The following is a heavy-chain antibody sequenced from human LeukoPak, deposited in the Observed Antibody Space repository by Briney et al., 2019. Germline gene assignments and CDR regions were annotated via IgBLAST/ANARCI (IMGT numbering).Heavy chain of an antibody. D-gene: IGHD4-23*01. CDR2: ISSSSSTI. J-gene: IGHJ4*02. Sequence: GGSLRLSCAASGFTFSSYSMNWVRQAPGKGLEWVSYISSSSSTIYYADSVKGRFTISRDNAKNSLYLQMNSLRAEDTAVYYCARDRHGGEPDYFDYWGQGTLVTVSS. V-gene: IGHV3-48*01. CDR1: GFTFSSYS. CDR3: ARDRHGGEPDYFDY.